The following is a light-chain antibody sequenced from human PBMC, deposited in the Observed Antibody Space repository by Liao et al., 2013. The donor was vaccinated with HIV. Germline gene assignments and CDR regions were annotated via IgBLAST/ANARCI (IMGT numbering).Light chain of an antibody. Sequence: SYDLTQPPSVSVSPGQTASITCSGDYLGDKYVSWYQQKPGQSPILVISEDNKRPSGIPERFSGSNSGNTATLTISGTQAMDEADYYCQAWDSSGNYVFGAGSKVTVL. J-gene: IGLJ1*01. CDR2: EDN. CDR1: YLGDKY. V-gene: IGLV3-1*01. CDR3: QAWDSSGNYV.